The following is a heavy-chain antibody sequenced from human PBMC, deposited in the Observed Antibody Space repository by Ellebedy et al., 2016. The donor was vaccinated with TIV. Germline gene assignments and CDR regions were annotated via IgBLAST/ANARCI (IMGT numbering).Heavy chain of an antibody. CDR1: GGSISSSSYY. V-gene: IGHV4-39*01. J-gene: IGHJ4*02. CDR2: IYYSGST. D-gene: IGHD2-8*01. Sequence: MPSETLSLTCTVSGGSISSSSYYRGWIRQPPGKGLEWIGSIYYSGSTYYNPSLKSRVTISVDTSKNQFSLKLSSVTAADTAVYYCARRDGVFDYWGQGTLVTVSS. CDR3: ARRDGVFDY.